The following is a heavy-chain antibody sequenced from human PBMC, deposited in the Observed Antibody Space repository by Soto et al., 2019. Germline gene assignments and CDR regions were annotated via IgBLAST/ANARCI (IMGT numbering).Heavy chain of an antibody. CDR1: GGSISSYY. D-gene: IGHD6-19*01. V-gene: IGHV4-59*08. CDR2: IYYSGST. CDR3: ARGQQWLAPYYFDY. J-gene: IGHJ4*02. Sequence: SETLSLTCTVSGGSISSYYWSWIRQPPGKGLEWIGYIYYSGSTNYNPSLKSRVTISVDTSKNQFSLKLSSVTAADTAVYYCARGQQWLAPYYFDYWGQGTLVTVSS.